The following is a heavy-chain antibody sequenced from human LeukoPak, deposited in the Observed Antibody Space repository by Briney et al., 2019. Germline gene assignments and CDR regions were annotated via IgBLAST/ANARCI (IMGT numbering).Heavy chain of an antibody. CDR1: GFTLSNYA. D-gene: IGHD3-22*01. CDR3: AKDDGYYYDSSGYLADY. J-gene: IGHJ4*02. V-gene: IGHV3-30*18. CDR2: ISYDGSNE. Sequence: AGGSLRLSCAASGFTLSNYAMSWVRQAPGKGLEWVAVISYDGSNENYADSVKGRFTISRDNSKNTLYLQMSSLRPEDTAVYYCAKDDGYYYDSSGYLADYWGQGTLVTVSS.